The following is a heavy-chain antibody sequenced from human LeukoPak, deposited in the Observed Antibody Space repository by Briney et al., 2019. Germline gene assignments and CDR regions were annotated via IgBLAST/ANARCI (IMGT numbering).Heavy chain of an antibody. V-gene: IGHV3-9*01. CDR2: ISWNSGSI. J-gene: IGHJ5*02. CDR3: LLHFDWYDNWFDP. D-gene: IGHD3-9*01. CDR1: GFTFDDYA. Sequence: PGGSLRLSCAASGFTFDDYAMHWVRQAPGKGLEWVSGISWNSGSIGYADSVKGRFTISRDNSKNTLYLQMNSLRAEDTAVYYCLLHFDWYDNWFDPWGQGTLVTVSS.